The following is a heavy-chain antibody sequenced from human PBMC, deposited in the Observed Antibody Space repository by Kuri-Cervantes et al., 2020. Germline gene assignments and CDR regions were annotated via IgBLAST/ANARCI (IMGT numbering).Heavy chain of an antibody. D-gene: IGHD3-10*01. V-gene: IGHV3-21*01. CDR1: GFTFRYAW. Sequence: GESLKISCAASGFTFRYAWMNWVRQAPGKGLEWVPSISSSSSYIYYADSVKGRFTISRDNAKNSLYLQMNSLRAEDTAVYYCARLAVRGDFDYWGQGTLVTVSS. CDR3: ARLAVRGDFDY. CDR2: ISSSSSYI. J-gene: IGHJ4*02.